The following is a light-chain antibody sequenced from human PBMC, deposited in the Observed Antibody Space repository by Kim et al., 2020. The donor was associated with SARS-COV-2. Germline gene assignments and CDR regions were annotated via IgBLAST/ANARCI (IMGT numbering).Light chain of an antibody. CDR1: SSNIGAGYD. V-gene: IGLV1-40*01. CDR3: QSYDTSLSGVV. J-gene: IGLJ2*01. CDR2: GNS. Sequence: QRVTISSTGTSSNIGAGYDVHWYQQLPGTAPKLLIFGNSNRPSGVPDRFSGSKSGTSASLAITGLQAEDEADYYCQSYDTSLSGVVFGGGTKLTVL.